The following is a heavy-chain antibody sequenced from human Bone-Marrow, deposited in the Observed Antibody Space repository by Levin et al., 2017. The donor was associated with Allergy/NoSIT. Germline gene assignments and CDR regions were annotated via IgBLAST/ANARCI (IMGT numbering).Heavy chain of an antibody. Sequence: GGSLRLSCAASGFTVSSNYMSWVRQAPGKGQEWVSVIYSGGSTYYADSVKGRFTISRDNSKNTLYLQMNSLRAEDTAVYYCARGWFGELLSHWGQGTLVTVSS. J-gene: IGHJ4*02. D-gene: IGHD3-10*01. CDR1: GFTVSSNY. CDR2: IYSGGST. V-gene: IGHV3-53*01. CDR3: ARGWFGELLSH.